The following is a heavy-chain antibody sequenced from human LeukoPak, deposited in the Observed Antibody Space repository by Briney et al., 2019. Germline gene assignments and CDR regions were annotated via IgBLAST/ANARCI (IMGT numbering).Heavy chain of an antibody. CDR3: ALYYYDSSGYPYFDY. D-gene: IGHD3-22*01. V-gene: IGHV3-30*02. CDR2: IRYDGSDK. Sequence: GGSLRLSCAASGFTFSSYGMHWVRQAPGKGLEWVAFIRYDGSDKYYADSVKGRLTISRDNSKNTLYLQMNSLRAEDTAVYYCALYYYDSSGYPYFDYWGQGTLVTVSS. J-gene: IGHJ4*02. CDR1: GFTFSSYG.